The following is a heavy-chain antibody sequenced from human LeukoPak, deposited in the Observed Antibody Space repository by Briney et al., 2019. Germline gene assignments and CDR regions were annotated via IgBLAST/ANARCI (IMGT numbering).Heavy chain of an antibody. CDR1: GGSISSSNW. D-gene: IGHD3-10*01. CDR2: IYHSGST. Sequence: SETLSLTCAVSGGSISSSNWWSWVRQPPGKGLEWIGEIYHSGSTNYNPSLKSRVTISVDKSKNQFSLKLSSVTAADTAVYYCASITLWFGELTLFDYWGQGTLVTVSS. V-gene: IGHV4-4*02. CDR3: ASITLWFGELTLFDY. J-gene: IGHJ4*02.